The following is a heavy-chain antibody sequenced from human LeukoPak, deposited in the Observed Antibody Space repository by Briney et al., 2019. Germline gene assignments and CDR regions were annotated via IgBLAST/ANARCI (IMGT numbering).Heavy chain of an antibody. V-gene: IGHV3-33*01. CDR3: ARDHAGGSSWYYYYMDV. CDR2: IWSDASNQ. D-gene: IGHD6-13*01. CDR1: GFSLSTYA. J-gene: IGHJ6*03. Sequence: PGTSLRLSCAASGFSLSTYAMHWVRQAPGKGLDWVAMIWSDASNQYYADSVKGRFTISRDNAKNSLYLQMNSLRAEDTAVYYCARDHAGGSSWYYYYMDVWGKGTPVTVSS.